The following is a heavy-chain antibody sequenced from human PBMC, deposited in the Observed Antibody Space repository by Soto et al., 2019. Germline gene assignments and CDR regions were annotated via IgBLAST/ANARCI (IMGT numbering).Heavy chain of an antibody. Sequence: GASVKVSCKTSGYSFTNYAIHWVRQAPGESLEWLGWINAGVGETKYSQILQGRVTITRDTSANTAYMELRSLRYEDTAVYYCATDGLSSSGGHWIDPWGQGTLVTSPQ. V-gene: IGHV1-3*01. CDR1: GYSFTNYA. D-gene: IGHD6-6*01. CDR3: ATDGLSSSGGHWIDP. CDR2: INAGVGET. J-gene: IGHJ5*02.